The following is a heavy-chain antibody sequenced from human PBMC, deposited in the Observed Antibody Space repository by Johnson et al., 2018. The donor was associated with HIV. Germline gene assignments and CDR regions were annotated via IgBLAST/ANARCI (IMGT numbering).Heavy chain of an antibody. CDR3: AKGEDGSHDAFDI. CDR1: GFTFSSYV. CDR2: ISYDGSNK. D-gene: IGHD1-14*01. V-gene: IGHV3-30*18. J-gene: IGHJ3*02. Sequence: QVQLVESGGGVVQPGRSLRLSCAASGFTFSSYVMHWVRQAPGKGLEGVAVISYDGSNKYYADSVKGRFTISRDNSKNTLYLQMNSLRAEDTAVYYCAKGEDGSHDAFDIWGQGTMVTVSS.